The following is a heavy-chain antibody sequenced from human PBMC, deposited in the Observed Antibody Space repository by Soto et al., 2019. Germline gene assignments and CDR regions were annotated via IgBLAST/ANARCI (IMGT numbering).Heavy chain of an antibody. Sequence: PGESLKISCKGSGYSFTSYWISWVRQMPGKGLEWMGRIDPSDSYTNYSPSFQGHVTISADKSISTAYLQWSSLKASDTAMYYCARHGVGRGCSGGSCYAGYGMDVWGQGTTVTVSS. D-gene: IGHD2-15*01. CDR1: GYSFTSYW. J-gene: IGHJ6*02. CDR3: ARHGVGRGCSGGSCYAGYGMDV. CDR2: IDPSDSYT. V-gene: IGHV5-10-1*01.